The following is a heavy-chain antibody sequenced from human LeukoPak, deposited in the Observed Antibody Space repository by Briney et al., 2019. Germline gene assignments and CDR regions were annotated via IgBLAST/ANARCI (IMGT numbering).Heavy chain of an antibody. CDR2: IYTSGST. CDR3: ARDSDAGSSWYGYYYYYMDV. Sequence: PSETLSLTCTVSGGSISSYYWSWIRQPAGKGLEWIGRIYTSGSTNYNPSLKSRVTMSVDTSKNQFSLKLSSVTAADTAVYYCARDSDAGSSWYGYYYYYMDVWGKRTTVTVSS. V-gene: IGHV4-4*07. D-gene: IGHD6-13*01. J-gene: IGHJ6*03. CDR1: GGSISSYY.